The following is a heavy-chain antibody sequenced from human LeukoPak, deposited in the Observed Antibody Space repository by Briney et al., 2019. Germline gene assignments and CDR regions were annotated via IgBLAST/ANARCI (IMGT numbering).Heavy chain of an antibody. CDR3: ARDSSSWSNWFDP. Sequence: ASVKVSCKASGGTFSSYAISWVRQAPGQGLEWMGGIIPIFGTANYAQKFQGRVTITADKSTSTAYMELSSLRSEDTAVYYCARDSSSWSNWFDPWGQGTLVTVSS. J-gene: IGHJ5*02. CDR2: IIPIFGTA. V-gene: IGHV1-69*06. D-gene: IGHD6-13*01. CDR1: GGTFSSYA.